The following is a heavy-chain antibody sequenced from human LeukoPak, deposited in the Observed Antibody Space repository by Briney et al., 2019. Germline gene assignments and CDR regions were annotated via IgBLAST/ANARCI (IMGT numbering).Heavy chain of an antibody. CDR3: AGHHPRNTVDF. Sequence: PSETLSLTCTVSGGSISSYYWSWLRQPPGKGLECSGYIYYSGSTNYNPSLKSRVTISVDTSKNQFSLKLSSVTAADTAVYYCAGHHPRNTVDFWGQGTLVTVSS. CDR1: GGSISSYY. J-gene: IGHJ4*02. CDR2: IYYSGST. V-gene: IGHV4-59*08. D-gene: IGHD2/OR15-2a*01.